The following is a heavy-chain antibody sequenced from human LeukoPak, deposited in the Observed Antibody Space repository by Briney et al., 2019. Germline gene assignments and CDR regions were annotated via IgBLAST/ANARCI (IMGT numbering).Heavy chain of an antibody. D-gene: IGHD3-22*01. V-gene: IGHV1-18*01. CDR3: ALFQGYYDSSGYWTLPFDY. CDR1: GYTFTSYG. Sequence: ASVKVSCKASGYTFTSYGISWVRQAPGQGLEWMGWISAYNGNTNYAQKLQGRVTMTTDTSTSTAYMELRSLRSDDTVVYYCALFQGYYDSSGYWTLPFDYWGQGTLVTVSS. J-gene: IGHJ4*02. CDR2: ISAYNGNT.